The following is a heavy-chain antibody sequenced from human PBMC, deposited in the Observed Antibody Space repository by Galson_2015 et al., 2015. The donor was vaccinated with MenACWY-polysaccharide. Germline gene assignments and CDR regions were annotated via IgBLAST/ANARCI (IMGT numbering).Heavy chain of an antibody. CDR2: ISTSSTYK. V-gene: IGHV3-21*01. CDR1: GFTFKSYS. J-gene: IGHJ6*02. CDR3: TRDSSGGYNYDMDV. D-gene: IGHD2-8*02. Sequence: SLRLSCAASGFTFKSYSMNWVRQAPGKGLEWVSAISTSSTYKYYAASVKGRFTISRADATTSLYLQMDSPTADDTAVYFCTRDSSGGYNYDMDVWGQGTTVTVSS.